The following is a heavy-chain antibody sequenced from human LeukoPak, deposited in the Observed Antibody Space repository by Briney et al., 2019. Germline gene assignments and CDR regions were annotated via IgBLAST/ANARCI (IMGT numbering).Heavy chain of an antibody. CDR2: ISYDGSNK. CDR1: GFTFSSYS. Sequence: GGSLRLSCAASGFTFSSYSMHWVRQAPGKGLEWAAVISYDGSNKYYADSVKGRFTITRDNCKNTLYLQMNRLRAEDTAVYYWARANMVRGVINYWGQGTLVTVSS. J-gene: IGHJ4*02. D-gene: IGHD3-10*01. V-gene: IGHV3-30*04. CDR3: ARANMVRGVINY.